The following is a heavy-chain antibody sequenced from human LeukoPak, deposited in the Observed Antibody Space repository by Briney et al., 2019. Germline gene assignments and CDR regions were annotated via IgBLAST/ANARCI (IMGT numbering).Heavy chain of an antibody. CDR1: GFTFSNYA. D-gene: IGHD3-9*01. Sequence: GGSLRLSCAASGFTFSNYAMHWVRQAPGKGLEWVAVISYDVSNKYYADSVKGRFTMSRDNSKNMLYLQMTSLRPEDTAVYYCARVPHYDVLTGYYRYWGQGTLVTVSS. J-gene: IGHJ4*02. CDR2: ISYDVSNK. V-gene: IGHV3-30-3*01. CDR3: ARVPHYDVLTGYYRY.